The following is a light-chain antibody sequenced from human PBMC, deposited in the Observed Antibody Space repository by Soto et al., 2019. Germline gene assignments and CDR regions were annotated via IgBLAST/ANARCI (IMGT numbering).Light chain of an antibody. J-gene: IGLJ2*01. V-gene: IGLV2-8*01. CDR2: EVS. CDR3: SSYAGSNNLV. Sequence: QSALTQPPSPSGSPGQSVSISCAGTSCDVGGYNYVSWYQQHPGKAPKLMIYEVSKRPSGVPDRFSGSKSGNTASLTVSGLQPEDEADYYCSSYAGSNNLVFGGGTKLTVL. CDR1: SCDVGGYNY.